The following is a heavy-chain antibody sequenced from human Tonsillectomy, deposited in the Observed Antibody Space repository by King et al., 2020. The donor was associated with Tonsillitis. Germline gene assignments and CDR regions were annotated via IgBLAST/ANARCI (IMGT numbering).Heavy chain of an antibody. CDR1: GFTFSYYY. J-gene: IGHJ3*02. D-gene: IGHD3-22*01. CDR3: ARVKGAEYDSSDYYRTDAFDI. CDR2: ITRSSSYT. V-gene: IGHV3-11*05. Sequence: VQLVESGGGLVKPGGSLRLSCAASGFTFSYYYMSWIRQAPGKGLEWVSYITRSSSYTNYADSVKGRFTISRDNIKKSLYLQMNSLRVEDTAVYYCARVKGAEYDSSDYYRTDAFDIWGQGTMVTVSS.